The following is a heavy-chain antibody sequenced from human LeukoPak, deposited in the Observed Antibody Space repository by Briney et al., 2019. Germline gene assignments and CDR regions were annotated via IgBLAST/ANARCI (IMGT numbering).Heavy chain of an antibody. J-gene: IGHJ4*02. CDR3: ATALLVSSWNPFDH. CDR1: GNTLSEVS. D-gene: IGHD6-13*01. Sequence: ASVKVTCKVSGNTLSEVSINWLRQAPGKGLEWMGGFDPGDGEFFYPQKFQDRVTFTEDTSTDTASMELTSLTSDDTAIYYCATALLVSSWNPFDHWGQGTLVTVAS. CDR2: FDPGDGEF. V-gene: IGHV1-24*01.